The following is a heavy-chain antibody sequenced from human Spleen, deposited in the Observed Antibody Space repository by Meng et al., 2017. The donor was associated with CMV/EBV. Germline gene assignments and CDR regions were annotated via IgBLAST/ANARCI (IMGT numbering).Heavy chain of an antibody. J-gene: IGHJ4*02. V-gene: IGHV3-48*03. CDR3: ARGEYSSSNDY. D-gene: IGHD6-6*01. Sequence: GESLKISCAASGFTFSNYEMNWVRQAPGKGLEWVSSITSSGSTIDYADSVKGRFTISRDNAKNSLYLQKNSLRAEDTAVYYCARGEYSSSNDYWGQGTLVTVSS. CDR1: GFTFSNYE. CDR2: ITSSGSTI.